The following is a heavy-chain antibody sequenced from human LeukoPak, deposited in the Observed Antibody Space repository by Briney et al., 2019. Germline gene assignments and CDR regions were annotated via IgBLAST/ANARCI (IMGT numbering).Heavy chain of an antibody. Sequence: GGSLRLSCAASGFPFSSYGMHWVRQAPGKGLEWVAFIRYDGSNKYYADSVKGRFTISRDNSKNTLYLQMNSLRAEDTAVYYCAKGGSGYDRVWLVTYWGQGTLVTVSS. CDR2: IRYDGSNK. J-gene: IGHJ4*02. CDR1: GFPFSSYG. V-gene: IGHV3-30*02. CDR3: AKGGSGYDRVWLVTY. D-gene: IGHD5-12*01.